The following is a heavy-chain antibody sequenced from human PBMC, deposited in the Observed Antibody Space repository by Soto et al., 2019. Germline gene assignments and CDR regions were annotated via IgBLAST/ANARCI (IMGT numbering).Heavy chain of an antibody. CDR1: GFNFSNYG. CDR3: AISNYYESRGFLNDAFDI. Sequence: GGSLSLSYTASGFNFSNYGMHWVRPEPGKGPEWVAVISYDGNEYYYGDSVKGRFTVSRDNSKNTLFLQMNRLRAEDTAVYYWAISNYYESRGFLNDAFDIRGQGTMVTVSS. J-gene: IGHJ3*02. CDR2: ISYDGNEY. D-gene: IGHD3-22*01. V-gene: IGHV3-30*03.